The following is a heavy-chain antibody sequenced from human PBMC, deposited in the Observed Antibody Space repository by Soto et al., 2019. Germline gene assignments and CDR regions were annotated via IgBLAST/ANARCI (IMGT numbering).Heavy chain of an antibody. CDR2: IYYSGST. Sequence: SETLSLSSTVSGGFTSSYYRSWCRQPPEKELEWIGYIYYSGSTNYNPSLKSRVTITVDTSTNQFSLKLSCVTAADTAVYYCARTYYYGSGSYYPFDFWGQRTHVTVSS. CDR3: ARTYYYGSGSYYPFDF. D-gene: IGHD3-10*01. J-gene: IGHJ4*02. CDR1: GGFTSSYY. V-gene: IGHV4-59*08.